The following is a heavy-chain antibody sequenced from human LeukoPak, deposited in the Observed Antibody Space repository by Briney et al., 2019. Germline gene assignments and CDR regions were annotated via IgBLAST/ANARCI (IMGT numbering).Heavy chain of an antibody. CDR1: GFIVTNAW. CDR3: ARSDYGGLYYYNGMDV. CDR2: ISGSTDYI. J-gene: IGHJ6*02. D-gene: IGHD4-17*01. Sequence: GGSLRLSCAASGFIVTNAWMNWVRQAPGKGLEWVSSISGSTDYIYYADSVQGRFTISRDNAKNSLSLQMYSLRAEDTAVYYCARSDYGGLYYYNGMDVWGQGTTVTVSS. V-gene: IGHV3-21*01.